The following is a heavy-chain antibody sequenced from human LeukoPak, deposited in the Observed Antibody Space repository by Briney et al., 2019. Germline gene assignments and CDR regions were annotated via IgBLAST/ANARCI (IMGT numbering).Heavy chain of an antibody. V-gene: IGHV4-59*02. CDR2: IYDSGST. Sequence: SETLSLTCTVCSGSVTTYYWRWIRQPPGKGLEWVGYIYDSGSTNYNPSLKSRVTISEDTSKRQFSLKLRSVTAADTAVYYCARVVGRYCSTTSCSIAYWGQGTLVTVSS. CDR3: ARVVGRYCSTTSCSIAY. J-gene: IGHJ4*02. D-gene: IGHD2-2*01. CDR1: SGSVTTYY.